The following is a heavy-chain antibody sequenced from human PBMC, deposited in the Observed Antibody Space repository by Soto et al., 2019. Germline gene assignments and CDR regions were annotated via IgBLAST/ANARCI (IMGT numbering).Heavy chain of an antibody. CDR1: GGTFSSIA. CDR2: IIPIFDTT. CDR3: ASRYQWLSSFDY. J-gene: IGHJ4*02. D-gene: IGHD5-12*01. V-gene: IGHV1-69*15. Sequence: HVQLVQSGAEVKKPGSSVKVSCKASGGTFSSIAISWVRQAPGQGLEWMGSIIPIFDTTKYAQKFQGRVTITADESTSTAYMDLRSLRSEDTAVYFCASRYQWLSSFDYWGQGTLVTVS.